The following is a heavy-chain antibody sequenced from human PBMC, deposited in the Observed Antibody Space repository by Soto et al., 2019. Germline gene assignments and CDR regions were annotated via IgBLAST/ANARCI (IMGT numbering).Heavy chain of an antibody. Sequence: GGSLRLSCAASGFTFSSYAMSWVRQAPGKGLEWVSAISGSGGSTYYADSVKGRFTISRDNSKNTLYLQMNSLRAEDTAVDYCAKAYDFWSGYDAFDIWGQGTMVTVSS. CDR3: AKAYDFWSGYDAFDI. CDR1: GFTFSSYA. D-gene: IGHD3-3*01. J-gene: IGHJ3*02. CDR2: ISGSGGST. V-gene: IGHV3-23*01.